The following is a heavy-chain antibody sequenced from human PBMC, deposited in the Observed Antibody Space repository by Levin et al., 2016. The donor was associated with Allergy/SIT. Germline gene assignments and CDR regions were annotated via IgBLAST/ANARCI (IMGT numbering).Heavy chain of an antibody. D-gene: IGHD4-23*01. Sequence: VRQAPGKGLEWVSGINWNGGSTGYADSVKGRFTISRDNAKNSLYLQMNSLRAEDTALYYCARASTTVVTPFVYWGQGTLVTVSS. J-gene: IGHJ4*02. V-gene: IGHV3-20*03. CDR3: ARASTTVVTPFVY. CDR2: INWNGGST.